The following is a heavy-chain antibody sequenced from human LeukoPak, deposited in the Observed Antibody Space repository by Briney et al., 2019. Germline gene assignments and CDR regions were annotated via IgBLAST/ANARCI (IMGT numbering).Heavy chain of an antibody. CDR1: GGSISGSRT. J-gene: IGHJ4*02. V-gene: IGHV4-39*07. Sequence: SETLSLTCTVSGGSISGSRTWGWVRQPPGKGPEWIGNIHNDGRTASTPSLKSRVTLSPDTSTNQFSLKVNSVTAADTAFYFCARVLTAAGLDFWGQGVLGSVSS. D-gene: IGHD6-25*01. CDR2: IHNDGRT. CDR3: ARVLTAAGLDF.